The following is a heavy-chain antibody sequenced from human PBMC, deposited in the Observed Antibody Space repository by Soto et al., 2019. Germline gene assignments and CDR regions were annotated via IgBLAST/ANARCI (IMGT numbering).Heavy chain of an antibody. Sequence: SETLSLTCTVSGGSISGYYWSWIRQPPGKGLEWIGYIYYSGSTNYNPSLKSRVTISVDTSKNQFSLKLSSVTAADTAVYYCARHRIVVVPPPKYGMDVWGQGTTATVSS. CDR2: IYYSGST. J-gene: IGHJ6*02. CDR3: ARHRIVVVPPPKYGMDV. CDR1: GGSISGYY. D-gene: IGHD2-2*01. V-gene: IGHV4-59*08.